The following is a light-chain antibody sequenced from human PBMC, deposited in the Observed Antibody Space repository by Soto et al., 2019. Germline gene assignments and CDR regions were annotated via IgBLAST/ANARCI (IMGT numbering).Light chain of an antibody. CDR2: KVS. CDR1: QSLVYSDGDTY. CDR3: MQGTHWPWT. J-gene: IGKJ1*01. Sequence: DVVMTQSPLSLPVTLGQPASISCMSAQSLVYSDGDTYLSWFQQRPGQSPRRLIYKVSNRDSGVPDRVSGSGSGTDVTLKISRVEAEDVGVYYCMQGTHWPWTFGQGTKVEIK. V-gene: IGKV2-30*01.